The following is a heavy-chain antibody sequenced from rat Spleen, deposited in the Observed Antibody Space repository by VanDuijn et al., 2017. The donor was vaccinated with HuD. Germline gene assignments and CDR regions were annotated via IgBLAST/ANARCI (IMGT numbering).Heavy chain of an antibody. D-gene: IGHD1-11*01. CDR1: GLSLTSNS. Sequence: QVQLKESGPGLVQPSQTLSLTCTVSGLSLTSNSVSWVRQPPGKGLEWIAAISSGGNTYYNSALKSRLSISRDTSKSQVFLKMNNLQTEDTAMYFCARRGRGYFDFWGQGVMVTVSS. CDR2: ISSGGNT. J-gene: IGHJ2*01. CDR3: ARRGRGYFDF. V-gene: IGHV2-6*01.